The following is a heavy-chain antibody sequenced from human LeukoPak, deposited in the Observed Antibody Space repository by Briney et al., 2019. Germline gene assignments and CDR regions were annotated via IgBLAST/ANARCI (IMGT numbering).Heavy chain of an antibody. Sequence: PGGSLRLSCAASGFTFSNYALNWVRQAPGKGLEWVAFIRYDGRNKYYADSVKGRFTISRDNSKNTLYLQMNSLRGEDTAVYYCAKDSLRERIVGSTTRGVNDYWGQGTLVTVSS. D-gene: IGHD1-26*01. CDR1: GFTFSNYA. CDR3: AKDSLRERIVGSTTRGVNDY. CDR2: IRYDGRNK. J-gene: IGHJ4*02. V-gene: IGHV3-30*02.